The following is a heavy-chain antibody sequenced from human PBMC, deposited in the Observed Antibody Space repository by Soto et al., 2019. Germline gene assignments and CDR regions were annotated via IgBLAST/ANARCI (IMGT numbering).Heavy chain of an antibody. CDR2: LIPIFGTA. CDR1: GGTFSSYA. V-gene: IGHV1-69*13. D-gene: IGHD6-19*01. Sequence: SVKVSCKDSGGTFSSYAISWVRQAPGQGLEWMGGLIPIFGTANDAQKFQGRVTITADESTSTAYMELSSLRSEDTAVYYCALGDYSSGWLNYGMDVWGQGTTVTVSS. CDR3: ALGDYSSGWLNYGMDV. J-gene: IGHJ6*02.